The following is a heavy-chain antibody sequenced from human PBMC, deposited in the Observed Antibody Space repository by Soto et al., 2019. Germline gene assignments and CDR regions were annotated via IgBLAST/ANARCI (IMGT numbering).Heavy chain of an antibody. Sequence: QITLKESGPTMVKPTQTLTLTCTFSGFSLSTSGVGVGWIRQPPGKALEWLALIYWDDDKRYSPSLKSTLTITKDTSKNQVVLTMTNMDPVDTATYYCAHRRCPYCGGDYGSCFAYWGQGTLDIVSS. CDR2: IYWDDDK. CDR1: GFSLSTSGVG. V-gene: IGHV2-5*02. CDR3: AHRRCPYCGGDYGSCFAY. J-gene: IGHJ4*02. D-gene: IGHD2-21*02.